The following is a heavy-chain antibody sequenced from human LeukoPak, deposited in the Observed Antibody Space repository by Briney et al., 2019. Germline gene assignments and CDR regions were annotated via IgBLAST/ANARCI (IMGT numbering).Heavy chain of an antibody. J-gene: IGHJ4*02. CDR3: ARGQHCSSTACYSARRYFDY. CDR2: INESGSI. D-gene: IGHD2-2*01. V-gene: IGHV4-34*01. CDR1: GGSFSNYY. Sequence: SETLSLTCGVSGGSFSNYYWTWIRQSPEKGLEWIGEINESGSINYAPTLKSRVTMLVDTSKKHFSLNLTSVTAADTAVYYCARGQHCSSTACYSARRYFDYWGQGTLVAVST.